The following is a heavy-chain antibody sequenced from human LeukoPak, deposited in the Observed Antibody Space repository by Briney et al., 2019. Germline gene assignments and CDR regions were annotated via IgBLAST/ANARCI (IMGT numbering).Heavy chain of an antibody. Sequence: GGSLRLSCAASGFTFSSHDMHWVRQATGKGLEWVSGIGTAGDTYYPGSVKGRFTISRENAKNSLYLQMNSLRAGDTAVYYCARAVAGTHWFDPWGQGTLVIVSS. J-gene: IGHJ5*02. CDR2: IGTAGDT. V-gene: IGHV3-13*01. CDR1: GFTFSSHD. D-gene: IGHD6-19*01. CDR3: ARAVAGTHWFDP.